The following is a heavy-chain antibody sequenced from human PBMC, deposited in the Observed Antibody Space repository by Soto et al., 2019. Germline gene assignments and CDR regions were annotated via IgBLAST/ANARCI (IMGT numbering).Heavy chain of an antibody. V-gene: IGHV1-69*04. CDR2: IIPILGIA. J-gene: IGHJ4*02. CDR3: ARDCSGGSCYCY. CDR1: GGTFSSYT. Sequence: SVKVSCKASGGTFSSYTISWVRQAPGQGLEWMGRIIPILGIANYAQKFQGRVTITADKSTSTPYMEMSSLRSEDTAVYYCARDCSGGSCYCYWGQGTLVTVSS. D-gene: IGHD2-15*01.